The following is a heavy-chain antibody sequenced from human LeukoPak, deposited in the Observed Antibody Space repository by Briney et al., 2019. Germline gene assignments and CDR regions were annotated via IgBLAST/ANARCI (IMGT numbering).Heavy chain of an antibody. CDR2: ISYDGSNK. CDR1: GFTFITYA. D-gene: IGHD6-19*01. CDR3: ARDLPVAVAGTSAFDY. J-gene: IGHJ4*02. Sequence: GGSLRLSCAASGFTFITYAMHWVRQAPGKGLEWVAVISYDGSNKFYADSVKGRFTISRDNSKNSLYLQMNSLRAEDTAVYYCARDLPVAVAGTSAFDYWGQGTLVTVSS. V-gene: IGHV3-30-3*01.